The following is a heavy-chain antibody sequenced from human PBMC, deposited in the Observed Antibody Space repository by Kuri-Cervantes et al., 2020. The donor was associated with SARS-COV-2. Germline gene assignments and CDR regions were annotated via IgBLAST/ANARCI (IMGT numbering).Heavy chain of an antibody. D-gene: IGHD5-18*01. CDR1: GFTFSSYS. Sequence: GGSLRLSCAASGFTFSSYSTNWVRQAPGKGLEWVSSISSSSSYIYYADSVKGRFTISRDNAKNSLYLQMNSLRAEDTAVYYCARVHSYGPQDYYYYGMDVWGQGTTVTVSS. CDR2: ISSSSSYI. J-gene: IGHJ6*02. V-gene: IGHV3-21*01. CDR3: ARVHSYGPQDYYYYGMDV.